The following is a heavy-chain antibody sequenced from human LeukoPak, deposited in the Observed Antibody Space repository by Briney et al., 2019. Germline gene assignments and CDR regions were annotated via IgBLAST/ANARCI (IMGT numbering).Heavy chain of an antibody. V-gene: IGHV4-59*12. Sequence: SETLSLTCTVSGGSINTYWGWIRQPPGRGLEWIGHIYYSGSTYYNPSLKSRLTISVDTSKNQFSLKLSSVTAADTAVYYCAREVNYYFDYWGQGTLVTVSS. J-gene: IGHJ4*02. CDR2: IYYSGST. CDR1: GGSINTY. D-gene: IGHD4-23*01. CDR3: AREVNYYFDY.